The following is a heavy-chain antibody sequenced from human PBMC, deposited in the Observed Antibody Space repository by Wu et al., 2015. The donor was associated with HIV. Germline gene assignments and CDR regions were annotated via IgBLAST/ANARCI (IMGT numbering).Heavy chain of an antibody. D-gene: IGHD1-14*01. CDR3: ARTRNYYFGMDV. CDR2: MNPNSGST. V-gene: IGHV1-8*01. Sequence: QVQLVQSGAELREPGASVKVSCKASGYTFTTYEINWVRQTTGQGLEWMGWMNPNSGSTGYAQKFQGRVTMTRDTSISTAYMILSGLTSEDTAVYYCARTRNYYFGMDVWGQGTTVTVSS. J-gene: IGHJ6*02. CDR1: GYTFTTYE.